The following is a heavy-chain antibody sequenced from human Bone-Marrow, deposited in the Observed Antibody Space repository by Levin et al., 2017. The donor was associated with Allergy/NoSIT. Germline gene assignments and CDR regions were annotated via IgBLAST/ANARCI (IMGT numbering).Heavy chain of an antibody. V-gene: IGHV3-23*01. CDR2: ISGSGSST. J-gene: IGHJ4*02. CDR1: GFTFNSYA. CDR3: AKGAGWVAGAWALI. D-gene: IGHD1-1*01. Sequence: GESLKISCAASGFTFNSYALSWVRQAPGKGLEWVSAISGSGSSTYYADSVKGRFTISRDKSKNTLYLQMNSLRAEDTAVYYCAKGAGWVAGAWALIWRQGTLVTVSS.